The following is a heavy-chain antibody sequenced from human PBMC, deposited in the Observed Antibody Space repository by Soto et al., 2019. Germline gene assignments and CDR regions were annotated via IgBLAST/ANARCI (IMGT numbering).Heavy chain of an antibody. J-gene: IGHJ6*02. Sequence: QVQLVQSGAEVKKPGASVKVSCKASGYTFTGYYMHWVRQAPGQGLEWMGWINPNSGGTNYAKKFQGRVTMTRDTSISTAYMELSRLRSDDTAVYYCARDYEGLLGYGMDVWGQGTTVTVSS. CDR3: ARDYEGLLGYGMDV. V-gene: IGHV1-2*02. CDR1: GYTFTGYY. D-gene: IGHD2-8*02. CDR2: INPNSGGT.